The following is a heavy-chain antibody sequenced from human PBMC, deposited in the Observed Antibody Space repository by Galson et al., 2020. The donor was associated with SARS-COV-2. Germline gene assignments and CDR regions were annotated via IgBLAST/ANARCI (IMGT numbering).Heavy chain of an antibody. CDR3: VKALTAHNYYYYYMDV. J-gene: IGHJ6*03. CDR1: GFIFDDYA. V-gene: IGHV3-9*01. Sequence: GGSLRLSCVVSGFIFDDYAMHWVRQAPGKGLEWVSGISWDSGKIGYADSVKGRFTISRDNAKNSLYLQMNSLRAEDTALYYCVKALTAHNYYYYYMDVWGKGTTVTVSS. CDR2: ISWDSGKI.